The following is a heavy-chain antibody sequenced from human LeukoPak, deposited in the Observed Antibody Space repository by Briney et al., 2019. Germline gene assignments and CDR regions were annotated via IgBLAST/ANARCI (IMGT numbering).Heavy chain of an antibody. CDR2: ISPYNGNA. CDR1: GYTFTNYG. J-gene: IGHJ4*02. V-gene: IGHV1-18*01. D-gene: IGHD2-8*01. CDR3: TRTVLDCKNGVCYDY. Sequence: ASVKVSCKTSGYTFTNYGISWVRQAPGQGLGWMGWISPYNGNAINAQKLQGRVTVTTDTTTSTAYMELRSLRSDDTAVYYCTRTVLDCKNGVCYDYWGQGTLVTVSS.